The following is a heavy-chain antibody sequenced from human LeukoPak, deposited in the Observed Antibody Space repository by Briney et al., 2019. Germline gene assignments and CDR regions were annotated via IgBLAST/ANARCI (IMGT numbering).Heavy chain of an antibody. Sequence: GGSLRLSCAASGFTFSSYAMHWVRQAPGKGLEWVAVMSYDGSNKYYADSVKGRFTISRDNAKNSLYLQMHSLRAEDTAVYYCGRQAAPDYWGQGTLVTVSS. CDR1: GFTFSSYA. CDR2: MSYDGSNK. D-gene: IGHD2-15*01. CDR3: GRQAAPDY. J-gene: IGHJ4*02. V-gene: IGHV3-30*04.